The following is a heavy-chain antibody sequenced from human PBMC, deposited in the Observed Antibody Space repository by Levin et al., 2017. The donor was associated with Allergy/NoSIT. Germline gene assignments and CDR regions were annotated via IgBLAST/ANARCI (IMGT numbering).Heavy chain of an antibody. CDR1: GFTFSGHW. CDR3: TRGNSGFDR. CDR2: IKADGSVT. J-gene: IGHJ4*02. D-gene: IGHD2/OR15-2a*01. V-gene: IGHV3-74*01. Sequence: LSLTCAASGFTFSGHWMYWVRQAPGKGLVWVSGIKADGSVTGYADSVKGRFTISRDNAKDTLYLQMNSLRDEDTALYYCTRGNSGFDRWGQGTLVTVSS.